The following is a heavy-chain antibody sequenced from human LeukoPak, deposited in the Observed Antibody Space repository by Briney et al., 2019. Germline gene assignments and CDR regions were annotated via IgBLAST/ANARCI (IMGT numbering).Heavy chain of an antibody. CDR1: GFTVSSNY. V-gene: IGHV3-53*04. CDR3: ARDSGFAGMDV. J-gene: IGHJ6*02. CDR2: IYSGGST. Sequence: PGGSLRLSCAASGFTVSSNYMSWVRQAPGKGLEWVSVIYSGGSTYYADSVKGRFTISRHHSKNTLYLQMNSLRAEDTAVYYCARDSGFAGMDVWGQGTTVTVSS. D-gene: IGHD3-10*01.